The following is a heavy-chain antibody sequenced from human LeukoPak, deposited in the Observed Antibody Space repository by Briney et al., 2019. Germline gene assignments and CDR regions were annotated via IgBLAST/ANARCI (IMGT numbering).Heavy chain of an antibody. CDR2: IYYSGST. J-gene: IGHJ3*02. CDR3: ARVNVSTWLLNAFDI. CDR1: GGSISSGDYY. V-gene: IGHV4-30-4*08. Sequence: SETLSLTXTVSGGSISSGDYYWSWISQPPGKGLEWIGYIYYSGSTYYNPSLKSRVTISVDTSKNQFSLKLSSVTAADTAVYYCARVNVSTWLLNAFDIWGQGTMVTVSS. D-gene: IGHD2-15*01.